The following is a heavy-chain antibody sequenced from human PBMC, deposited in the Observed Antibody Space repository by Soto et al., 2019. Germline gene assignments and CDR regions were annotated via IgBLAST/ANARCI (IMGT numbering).Heavy chain of an antibody. CDR2: IYYSERTSYNSGST. CDR3: ARHTRNQFDP. Sequence: QLQLQESGPGLVKPSETLSLTCTVSGDSMTSSSYYWGWIRQPPGKGLEWIGSIYYSERTSYNSGSTYYSPSLKRRVTISGDTSKSQYSLKLSSVTAADTAEYYCARHTRNQFDPWGQGPLVTASS. J-gene: IGHJ5*02. CDR1: GDSMTSSSYY. V-gene: IGHV4-39*01.